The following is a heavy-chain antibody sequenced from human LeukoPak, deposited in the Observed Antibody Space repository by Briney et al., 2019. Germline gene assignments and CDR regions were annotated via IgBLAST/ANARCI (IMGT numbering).Heavy chain of an antibody. V-gene: IGHV3-9*01. Sequence: PGGSLRLSCAASGFTFDDYAMHWVRQAPGKGLEWVSGISWNSGSIGYADSVKGRFTISRDNAKNSLYLQMNSLRAEDTALYYCAAGYFDWLPSRGLDYWGQGTLVTVSS. J-gene: IGHJ4*02. CDR3: AAGYFDWLPSRGLDY. D-gene: IGHD3-9*01. CDR1: GFTFDDYA. CDR2: ISWNSGSI.